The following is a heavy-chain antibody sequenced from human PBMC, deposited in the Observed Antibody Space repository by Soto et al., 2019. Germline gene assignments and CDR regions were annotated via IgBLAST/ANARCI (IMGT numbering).Heavy chain of an antibody. J-gene: IGHJ2*01. CDR1: GFTFSSYA. Sequence: QVQLVESGGGMVQPGRSLRLSCAASGFTFSSYAMHWVRQAPGKGLEWVAVISYDGSNKYYADSVKGRFTISRDNSKNTLYLQMNSLRTEDPAVYYCARPLWRDDYNWGYFDLWGRGTLVTVSS. D-gene: IGHD4-4*01. CDR3: ARPLWRDDYNWGYFDL. V-gene: IGHV3-30-3*01. CDR2: ISYDGSNK.